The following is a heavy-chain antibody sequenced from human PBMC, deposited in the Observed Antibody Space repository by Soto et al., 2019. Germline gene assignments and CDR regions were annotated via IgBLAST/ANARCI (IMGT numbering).Heavy chain of an antibody. CDR2: IRWNSGSI. J-gene: IGHJ6*02. Sequence: EVQLVESGGGLVQPGRSLRLYCAASGFTFDDYAMHWVRQAPGKGLEWVSGIRWNSGSIGYADSVKGRFTISRDNAKKSLYLQMNSRRAEDTALYYCAKDLGFGPYARSKYYYYGMDVWGQGTTVTVSS. D-gene: IGHD3-10*01. V-gene: IGHV3-9*01. CDR1: GFTFDDYA. CDR3: AKDLGFGPYARSKYYYYGMDV.